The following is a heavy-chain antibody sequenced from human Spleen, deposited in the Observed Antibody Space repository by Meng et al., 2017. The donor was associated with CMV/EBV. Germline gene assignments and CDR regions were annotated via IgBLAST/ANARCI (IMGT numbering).Heavy chain of an antibody. D-gene: IGHD6-6*01. CDR3: ARDSSAFSSIAAPLYYYYYGMDV. Sequence: ASVKVSCKASGYTFTGYYMHWVRQAPGQGLEWMGWIIPNSGGTNYAQKFQGRVTMTRDTSISTAYMELSRLRSDDTAVYYCARDSSAFSSIAAPLYYYYYGMDVWGQGTTVTVSS. J-gene: IGHJ6*02. CDR1: GYTFTGYY. V-gene: IGHV1-2*02. CDR2: IIPNSGGT.